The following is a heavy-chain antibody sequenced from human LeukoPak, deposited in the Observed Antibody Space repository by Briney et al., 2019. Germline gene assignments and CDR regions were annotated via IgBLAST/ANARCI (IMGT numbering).Heavy chain of an antibody. V-gene: IGHV3-48*04. CDR3: AREVPPFYGMDV. CDR2: ISSSSSTI. Sequence: GGSLRLSCAASGFTFSSYSMNWVRQAPGKGLEWVSYISSSSSTIYYAASVKGRFTISRDNAKNSLYLQMNSLRAEDTAVYYCAREVPPFYGMDVWGQGTTVTVSS. D-gene: IGHD2-2*01. J-gene: IGHJ6*02. CDR1: GFTFSSYS.